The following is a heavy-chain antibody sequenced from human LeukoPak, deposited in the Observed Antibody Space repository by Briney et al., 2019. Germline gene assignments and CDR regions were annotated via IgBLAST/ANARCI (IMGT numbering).Heavy chain of an antibody. D-gene: IGHD2-15*01. CDR1: GGSISSGSYY. CDR2: IYCSGST. J-gene: IGHJ6*02. Sequence: SETLSLTCTVSGGSISSGSYYWGWIRQPPGKGLEWIGSIYCSGSTYYNPSLKSRVTISVDTSKNQFSLKLSSVTATDTAVYFCARHGYCSGGSCYSAWYYGMDVWGQGTTVTVSS. V-gene: IGHV4-39*01. CDR3: ARHGYCSGGSCYSAWYYGMDV.